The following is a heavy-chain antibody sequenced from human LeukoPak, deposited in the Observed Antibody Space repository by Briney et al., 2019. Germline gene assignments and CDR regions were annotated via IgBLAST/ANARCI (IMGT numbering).Heavy chain of an antibody. V-gene: IGHV3-11*06. CDR1: GFTFSDPY. Sequence: GGSLRLSCEASGFTFSDPYMSWTRQAPGKGLECLSYISGSGTDINYADSVKGRFTISRDNAKNSLYLQMNSLRAEDTAVYYCARGRTASGTGPCDYWGQGTLVTVSS. D-gene: IGHD3-10*01. J-gene: IGHJ4*02. CDR3: ARGRTASGTGPCDY. CDR2: ISGSGTDI.